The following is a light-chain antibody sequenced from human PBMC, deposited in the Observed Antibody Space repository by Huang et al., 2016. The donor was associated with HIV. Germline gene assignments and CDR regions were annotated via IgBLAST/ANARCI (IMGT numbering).Light chain of an antibody. CDR2: LGS. CDR3: MEALQAPYT. J-gene: IGKJ2*01. V-gene: IGKV2-28*01. Sequence: DAVMTQSPLSLPVPPGEPASISRRSSQSLRHRNGLNYLDWYLQKPGQSPQLLIHLGSSRASGVPDRCSGGGSGTDFSLNISRVEAEDAGIYYCMEALQAPYTFGQGTKLEI. CDR1: QSLRHRNGLNY.